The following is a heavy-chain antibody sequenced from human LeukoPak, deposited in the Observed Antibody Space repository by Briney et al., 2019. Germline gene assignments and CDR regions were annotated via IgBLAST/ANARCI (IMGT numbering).Heavy chain of an antibody. Sequence: RGSLRHSCAAAGFTLSSYRRHWVRQAPGKGLEWVAVISYDGSNKYYADSVKGRFTISRDNSKNTLYLQMNSLRAEDTAVYYCAGGNYWGQGTLVTVSS. CDR1: GFTLSSYR. J-gene: IGHJ4*02. V-gene: IGHV3-30*03. CDR2: ISYDGSNK. D-gene: IGHD1-1*01. CDR3: AGGNY.